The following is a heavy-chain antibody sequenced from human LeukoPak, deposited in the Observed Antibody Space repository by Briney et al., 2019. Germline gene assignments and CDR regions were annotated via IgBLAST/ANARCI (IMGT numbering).Heavy chain of an antibody. Sequence: SETLSLTCTVSGGSISSYYWSWIRHPPGKGLEWIGYIYYSGSTNYNPSLKSRVTISVDTSKNQFSLKLSSVTAADTAVYYCARAAAAAVNWFDPWGQGTLVTVSS. CDR1: GGSISSYY. V-gene: IGHV4-59*01. CDR2: IYYSGST. CDR3: ARAAAAAVNWFDP. D-gene: IGHD6-13*01. J-gene: IGHJ5*02.